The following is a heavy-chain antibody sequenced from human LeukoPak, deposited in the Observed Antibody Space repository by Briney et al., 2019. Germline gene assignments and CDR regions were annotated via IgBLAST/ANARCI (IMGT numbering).Heavy chain of an antibody. CDR2: ISYDGSNK. D-gene: IGHD3-3*01. J-gene: IGHJ5*02. V-gene: IGHV3-30*18. CDR3: AKVNPAYFDLDP. Sequence: GGSLRLSCAASGFTFSSYGMHWVRQAPGKGLEWVAVISYDGSNKCYADSVKGRFTISRDNSKNTLYLQMNSLRAEDTAVYYCAKVNPAYFDLDPWGQGTLVTVSS. CDR1: GFTFSSYG.